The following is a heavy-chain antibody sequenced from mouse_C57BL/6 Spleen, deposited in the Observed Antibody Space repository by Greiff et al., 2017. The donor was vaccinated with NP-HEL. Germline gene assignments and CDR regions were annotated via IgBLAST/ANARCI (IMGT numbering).Heavy chain of an antibody. CDR3: APFYDYDPVYYAMDY. CDR2: IWRGGST. D-gene: IGHD2-4*01. CDR1: GFSLTSYG. V-gene: IGHV2-5*01. Sequence: QVQLKESGPGLVQPSQSLSITCTVSGFSLTSYGVHWVRQSPGKGLEWLGVIWRGGSTDYNAAFMSRLSITKDNSKSQVFFKMNSLQADDTAIYYCAPFYDYDPVYYAMDYWGQGTSVTVSS. J-gene: IGHJ4*01.